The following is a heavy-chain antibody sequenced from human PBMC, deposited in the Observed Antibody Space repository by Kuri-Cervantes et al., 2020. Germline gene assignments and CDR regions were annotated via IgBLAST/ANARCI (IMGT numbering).Heavy chain of an antibody. V-gene: IGHV4-61*01. CDR2: TYYSGST. J-gene: IGHJ4*02. CDR1: GGSVSSGSYY. Sequence: SETLSLTCTVSGGSVSSGSYYWSWIRQPPGKGLEWIGYTYYSGSTNYNPSLKSRVTISVDTSKNQFSLKLSSVTVADTAVYYCAKGGREWLVPFDYWGQGTLVTVSS. D-gene: IGHD6-19*01. CDR3: AKGGREWLVPFDY.